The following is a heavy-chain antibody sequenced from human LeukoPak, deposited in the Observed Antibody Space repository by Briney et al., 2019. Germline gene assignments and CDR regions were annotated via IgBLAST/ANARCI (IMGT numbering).Heavy chain of an antibody. D-gene: IGHD6-13*01. V-gene: IGHV4-39*01. CDR1: GGSISSSSYY. Sequence: SENLSLTCTVSGGSISSSSYYWGWIRQPPGKGLEWIGSIYYSGSTYYNPSLKSRVTISVDTSKNQFSLKLSSVTAADTAVYYCARGRQQLVKDFDYWGQGTLVTVSS. CDR3: ARGRQQLVKDFDY. J-gene: IGHJ4*02. CDR2: IYYSGST.